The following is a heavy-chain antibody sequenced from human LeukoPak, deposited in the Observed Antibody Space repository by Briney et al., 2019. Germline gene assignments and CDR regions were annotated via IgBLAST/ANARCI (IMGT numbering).Heavy chain of an antibody. CDR2: INPNSGGT. CDR3: AILDCSSTSCYDS. CDR1: GYTFIVYY. D-gene: IGHD2-2*01. Sequence: AAVRVSSKASGYTFIVYYMHWVRQAPGQGGEWRGWINPNSGGTNYAQKFQGRVTMTRDTSISTAYMELSRLRSDDTAVYYCAILDCSSTSCYDSWGQGTLVTVSS. J-gene: IGHJ5*01. V-gene: IGHV1-2*02.